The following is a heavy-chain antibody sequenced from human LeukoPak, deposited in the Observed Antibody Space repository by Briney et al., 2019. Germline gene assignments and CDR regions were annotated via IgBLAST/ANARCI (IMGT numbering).Heavy chain of an antibody. V-gene: IGHV3-7*01. Sequence: PGGSLRLSCAASGFTFSTYWMSWVRQAPGKGLEWVANIKQDGSEKYYVDSVKGQFTISRDDAKNSLYLQMNSLSAEDTAVYYCARFIISSNAAFDYWGQGTLVTVSS. CDR3: ARFIISSNAAFDY. CDR2: IKQDGSEK. D-gene: IGHD2-8*01. CDR1: GFTFSTYW. J-gene: IGHJ4*02.